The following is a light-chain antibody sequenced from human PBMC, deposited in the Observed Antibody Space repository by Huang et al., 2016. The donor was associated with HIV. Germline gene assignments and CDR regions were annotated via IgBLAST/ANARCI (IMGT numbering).Light chain of an antibody. J-gene: IGKJ1*01. CDR3: QQYDNLPWT. CDR1: QSVSNRY. CDR2: GSS. V-gene: IGKV3-20*01. Sequence: EIVLTQSPGTLSLSPGERATLSCRASQSVSNRYLAWYQRKPGQAPRLLIYGSSTRDTGIPDRFSGSGSGTDFTLTINNLETEDFAVYYCQQYDNLPWTFGQGTKVEIK.